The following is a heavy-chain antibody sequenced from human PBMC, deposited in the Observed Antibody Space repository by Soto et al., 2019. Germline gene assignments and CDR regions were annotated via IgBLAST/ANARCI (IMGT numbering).Heavy chain of an antibody. Sequence: SVKVSCKASGFTFTSSAVQWVRQARGQRVGWIGWIVVGSGNTNYAQKFQERATITRDMSTSTAYMELSSLRSEDTAVYYCAADSVVAAIPSYYYGMDVWGQGTTVTVSS. V-gene: IGHV1-58*01. CDR3: AADSVVAAIPSYYYGMDV. CDR1: GFTFTSSA. D-gene: IGHD2-15*01. J-gene: IGHJ6*02. CDR2: IVVGSGNT.